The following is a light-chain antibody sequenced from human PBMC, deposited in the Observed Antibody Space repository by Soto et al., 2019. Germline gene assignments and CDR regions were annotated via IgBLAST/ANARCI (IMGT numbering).Light chain of an antibody. J-gene: IGKJ2*01. V-gene: IGKV1-5*01. CDR3: HSVT. CDR2: DTS. Sequence: DLQMTQSHSTLYASIGDRVSITCRASQSLSTWVAWYQQKPGKAPKLLIYDTSRLHSGVSSRFSGSGSGTEFTLTIPSLQPDDFATSYFHSVTFGQGTKLDIK. CDR1: QSLSTW.